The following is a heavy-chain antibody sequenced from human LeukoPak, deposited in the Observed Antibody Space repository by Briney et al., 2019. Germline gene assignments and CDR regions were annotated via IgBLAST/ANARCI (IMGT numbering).Heavy chain of an antibody. CDR2: ISGSGGST. CDR3: ASPPLRYFDWLFAGY. V-gene: IGHV3-23*01. D-gene: IGHD3-9*01. CDR1: GFTFSSYA. Sequence: GGSLRLSCAASGFTFSSYAMSWVRQAPGKGLEWVSAISGSGGSTYYADSVKGRFTISRDNSRNTLYLQMNSLRAEDTAVYYCASPPLRYFDWLFAGYWGQGTLVTVSS. J-gene: IGHJ4*02.